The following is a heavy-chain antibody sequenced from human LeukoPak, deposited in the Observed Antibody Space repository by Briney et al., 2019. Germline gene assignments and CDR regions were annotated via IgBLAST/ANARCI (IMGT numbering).Heavy chain of an antibody. Sequence: SETLSLTCTVSGGSISSSNYYWGWIRQPPGEGLEWIGSIYYTGSTYYNPSLKSRITISVDTSKNQFSLKLSSLTAADTAVYYCARALRGYGYGNFDPWGQGTLVTVSS. D-gene: IGHD5-18*01. CDR2: IYYTGST. CDR1: GGSISSSNYY. J-gene: IGHJ5*02. V-gene: IGHV4-39*07. CDR3: ARALRGYGYGNFDP.